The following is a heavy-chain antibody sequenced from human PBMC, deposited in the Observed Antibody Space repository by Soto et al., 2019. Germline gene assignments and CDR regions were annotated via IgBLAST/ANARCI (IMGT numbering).Heavy chain of an antibody. CDR3: ARDKYYDFWSGYYTGFDY. CDR2: ISAYNGNT. Sequence: ASVKVSCKASGYTFTSYGISWVRQAPGQGLEWMGWISAYNGNTNYAQKLQGRVTMTTDTSTSTAYMELRSLRSDDTAVYYCARDKYYDFWSGYYTGFDYWGQGTLVTVSS. V-gene: IGHV1-18*01. J-gene: IGHJ4*02. CDR1: GYTFTSYG. D-gene: IGHD3-3*01.